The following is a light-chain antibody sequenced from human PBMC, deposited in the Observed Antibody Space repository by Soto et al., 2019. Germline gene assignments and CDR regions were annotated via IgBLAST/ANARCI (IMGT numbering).Light chain of an antibody. CDR1: QSITSNY. V-gene: IGKV3-20*01. CDR2: GTS. J-gene: IGKJ2*01. CDR3: QQYGGAPPMT. Sequence: EIVLTQSPGTLSLSPGERATLSCRASQSITSNYLAWYQQKPGQAPSLLIYGTSGRATGIPDRFSGSGSGTDFTLTISRLEPEDVAVYYCQQYGGAPPMTFGQGTKLEI.